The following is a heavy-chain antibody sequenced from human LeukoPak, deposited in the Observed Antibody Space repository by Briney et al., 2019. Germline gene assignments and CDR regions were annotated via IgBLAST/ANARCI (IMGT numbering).Heavy chain of an antibody. CDR2: INGDGDGSSA. J-gene: IGHJ4*02. Sequence: GGSLRLSCAASGFTFSYYWMHWVRQGPGKGLVWVSHINGDGDGSSAIYADSVKGRFTISRDNAKKTLYLQMNSLRAEDTAVYYCARDRYYDSSGYIPDYWGQGTLVTVSS. CDR3: ARDRYYDSSGYIPDY. V-gene: IGHV3-74*01. D-gene: IGHD3-22*01. CDR1: GFTFSYYW.